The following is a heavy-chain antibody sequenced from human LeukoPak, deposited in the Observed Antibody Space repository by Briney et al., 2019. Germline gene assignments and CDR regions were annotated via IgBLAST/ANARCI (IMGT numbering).Heavy chain of an antibody. CDR2: IYHSGST. Sequence: SETLSLTCDVSGGSISSGGYSWSWIRQPPGKGLEWIGYIYHSGSTYYNPSLKSRVTISVDRSKNQFSLKLSSVTAADTAVYYCARAPSSSWDHFDYWGQGTLVTVSS. CDR3: ARAPSSSWDHFDY. D-gene: IGHD6-13*01. J-gene: IGHJ4*02. V-gene: IGHV4-30-2*01. CDR1: GGSISSGGYS.